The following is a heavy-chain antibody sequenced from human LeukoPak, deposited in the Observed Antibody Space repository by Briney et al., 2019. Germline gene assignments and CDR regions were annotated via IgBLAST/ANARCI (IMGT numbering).Heavy chain of an antibody. V-gene: IGHV3-30*04. Sequence: GGSLRLSCAASGFTFSSYAMHWVRQAPGKGLEWVAVISYDGSNKYYADSVKGRFTISRDNSKNTLYLQMNSLRAEDTAVYYCARELDSSSWYDPNYGMDVWGQGTTVTVSS. CDR1: GFTFSSYA. D-gene: IGHD6-13*01. CDR3: ARELDSSSWYDPNYGMDV. CDR2: ISYDGSNK. J-gene: IGHJ6*02.